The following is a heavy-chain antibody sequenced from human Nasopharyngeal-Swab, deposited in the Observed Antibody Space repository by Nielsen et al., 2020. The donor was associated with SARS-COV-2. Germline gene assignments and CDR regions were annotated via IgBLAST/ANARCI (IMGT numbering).Heavy chain of an antibody. J-gene: IGHJ4*02. D-gene: IGHD5-12*01. V-gene: IGHV3-49*04. Sequence: GESLKISCSASGFTFGDYAMSWVRQAPGKGLECVGFIRSKIYGGTTEYAASVKGRFTISRDDSKSFAYLQMDNLKIEDTGVYFCTRGDEGFSGYDDYWGQGTLVTVSS. CDR3: TRGDEGFSGYDDY. CDR1: GFTFGDYA. CDR2: IRSKIYGGTT.